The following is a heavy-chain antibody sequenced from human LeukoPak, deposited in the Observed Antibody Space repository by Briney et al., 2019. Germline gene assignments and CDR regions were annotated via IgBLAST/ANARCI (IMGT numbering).Heavy chain of an antibody. CDR2: INPNSGGT. D-gene: IGHD2-2*01. CDR1: GYTFTGYY. Sequence: ASVKVSCEASGYTFTGYYMHWVRQAPGQGLEWMGWINPNSGGTNYAQKFQGRVTMTRDTSISTAYMELSRLRSDDTAVYYCARDVGEYCSSTNCYASHYWGQGTLVTVSS. CDR3: ARDVGEYCSSTNCYASHY. V-gene: IGHV1-2*02. J-gene: IGHJ4*02.